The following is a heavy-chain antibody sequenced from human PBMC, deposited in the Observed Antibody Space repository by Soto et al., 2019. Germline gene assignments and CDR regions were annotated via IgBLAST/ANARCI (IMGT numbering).Heavy chain of an antibody. J-gene: IGHJ4*02. CDR2: IYYSGST. CDR1: GGSISSGGYY. D-gene: IGHD2-15*01. CDR3: VREKGYCSGGSCYPPTWALDY. Sequence: QVQLQESGPGLVKPSQTLSLTCTVSGGSISSGGYYWSWIRQHPGKGLEWIGYIYYSGSTYYNPSLKSRVTISVDTSKNQFSLKLSSVTAADTAVYYCVREKGYCSGGSCYPPTWALDYWGQGTLVTVSS. V-gene: IGHV4-31*03.